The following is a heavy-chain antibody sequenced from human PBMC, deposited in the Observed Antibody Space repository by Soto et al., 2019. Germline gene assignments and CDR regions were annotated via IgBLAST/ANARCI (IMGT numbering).Heavy chain of an antibody. CDR1: GGSISSSSYY. Sequence: SETLSLTCTVSGGSISSSSYYWGWIRQPPGKGLEWIGSIYYSGSTYYNPSLKSRVTISVDTSKNQFSLKLSSVTAADTAVYYCARAKYYGSGSYYYWGQGTLVTVSS. D-gene: IGHD3-10*01. CDR2: IYYSGST. J-gene: IGHJ4*02. CDR3: ARAKYYGSGSYYY. V-gene: IGHV4-39*01.